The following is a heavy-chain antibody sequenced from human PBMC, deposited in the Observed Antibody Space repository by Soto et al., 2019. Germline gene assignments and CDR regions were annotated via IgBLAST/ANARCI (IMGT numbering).Heavy chain of an antibody. CDR3: ARDPIPTVTTTPGWFDP. CDR1: GFTFSSYS. CDR2: ISMSSSYL. V-gene: IGHV3-21*01. J-gene: IGHJ5*02. Sequence: VGSLRLSCAASGFTFSSYSMNCVRQAPGKGLEWVSSISMSSSYLYYADSVKCRFTISRDNAKNSLYLQMNNLKAEDTAVYYCARDPIPTVTTTPGWFDPWGQGTLVTAPQ. D-gene: IGHD4-17*01.